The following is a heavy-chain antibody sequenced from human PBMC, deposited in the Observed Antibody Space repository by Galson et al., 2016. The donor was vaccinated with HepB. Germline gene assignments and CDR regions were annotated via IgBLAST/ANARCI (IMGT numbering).Heavy chain of an antibody. CDR3: AKALVGATTGYFDY. CDR2: ISSIGGNI. Sequence: SLRLSCAASGFTFSSYAMSWVRQAPGKGLEWVSSISSIGGNIYYADSVKGRFTISRDNSKNTQYLQMNSLRAEDTALYYCAKALVGATTGYFDYWGQGTLVTVSS. CDR1: GFTFSSYA. J-gene: IGHJ4*02. V-gene: IGHV3-23*01. D-gene: IGHD1-26*01.